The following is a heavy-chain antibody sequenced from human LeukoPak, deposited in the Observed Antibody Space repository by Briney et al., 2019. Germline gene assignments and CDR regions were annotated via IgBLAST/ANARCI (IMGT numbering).Heavy chain of an antibody. V-gene: IGHV3-64D*09. CDR1: GFTFSSYA. Sequence: GGSLRLSCSASGFTFSSYAMHWVRQAPEKGLEYVSAISSNGGSTYYADSVKGRLTISRDNSKNTLYLQMSSLRAEDTAVYYCVKEYSRTFDYWGQGTLVTVSS. CDR3: VKEYSRTFDY. CDR2: ISSNGGST. J-gene: IGHJ4*02. D-gene: IGHD6-13*01.